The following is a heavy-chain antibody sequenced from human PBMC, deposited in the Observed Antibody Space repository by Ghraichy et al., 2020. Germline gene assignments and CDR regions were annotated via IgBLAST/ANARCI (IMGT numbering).Heavy chain of an antibody. D-gene: IGHD6-13*01. CDR2: ISSSSSTI. V-gene: IGHV3-48*02. CDR1: GFTFSSYS. J-gene: IGHJ5*02. Sequence: GGSLRLSCAASGFTFSSYSMNWVRQAPGKGLEWVSYISSSSSTIYYADSVKGRFTISRDNAKNSLYLQMNSLRDEDTAVYYCAREVDPSYKLLAIAAAGFPADPWGQGTLVTVSS. CDR3: AREVDPSYKLLAIAAAGFPADP.